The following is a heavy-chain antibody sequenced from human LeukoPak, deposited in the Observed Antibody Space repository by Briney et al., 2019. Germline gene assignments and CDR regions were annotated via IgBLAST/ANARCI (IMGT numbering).Heavy chain of an antibody. Sequence: SETLSLTCSVSGASVSSYYWSWVRQAPGKGLEWIGQIYQSGGTNYNPSLEGRATISVDTSKKQFSLKLNSVIAADTAVYYCARRGMSSSWYGDACDVWGHGTMVIVS. D-gene: IGHD6-13*01. CDR3: ARRGMSSSWYGDACDV. V-gene: IGHV4-59*02. CDR2: IYQSGGT. CDR1: GASVSSYY. J-gene: IGHJ3*01.